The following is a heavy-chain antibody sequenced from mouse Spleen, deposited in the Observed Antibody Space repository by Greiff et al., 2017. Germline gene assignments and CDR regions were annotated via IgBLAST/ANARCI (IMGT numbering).Heavy chain of an antibody. CDR3: ARKIYSGDYGYWMDY. CDR1: GYTFTDYA. CDR2: IDPETGGT. V-gene: IGHV1-15*01. J-gene: IGHJ4*01. Sequence: VQLQEPGAELVRPGASVTLSCKASGYTFTDYAMHWVKQTPVHGLEWIGAIDPETGGTAYNQKFKGKAILTADKSSSTAYMELRSLTSEDSAVYYCARKIYSGDYGYWMDYWGQGTSVTVSA. D-gene: IGHD2-13*01.